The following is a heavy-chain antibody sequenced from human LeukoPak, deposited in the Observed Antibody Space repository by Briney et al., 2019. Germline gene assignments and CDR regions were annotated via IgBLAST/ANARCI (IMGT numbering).Heavy chain of an antibody. Sequence: QPGGSLRLSCAASGFTFSSYEMNWVRQAPGKGLEWVSYISSSGSTKYYADSVKGRFTISRDNSKNTLYLQMNTLRAEDTAVYYCAKARGAATYYYYYMDVWGKGTTVTVYS. CDR3: AKARGAATYYYYYMDV. CDR1: GFTFSSYE. D-gene: IGHD1-26*01. CDR2: ISSSGSTK. V-gene: IGHV3-48*03. J-gene: IGHJ6*03.